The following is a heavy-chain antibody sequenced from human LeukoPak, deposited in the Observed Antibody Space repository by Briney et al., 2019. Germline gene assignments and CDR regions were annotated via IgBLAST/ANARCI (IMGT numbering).Heavy chain of an antibody. J-gene: IGHJ3*02. Sequence: PGGSLRLSCAASGFTFSSYAMSWVRQAPGKGLEWVSAISGSGGSTYYADSVKGRFTISRDNSKNTLYLQMNSLRAEDTAVYYCAKDFLWFGELPNAFDIWGQGAMVTVSS. CDR3: AKDFLWFGELPNAFDI. CDR1: GFTFSSYA. D-gene: IGHD3-10*01. CDR2: ISGSGGST. V-gene: IGHV3-23*01.